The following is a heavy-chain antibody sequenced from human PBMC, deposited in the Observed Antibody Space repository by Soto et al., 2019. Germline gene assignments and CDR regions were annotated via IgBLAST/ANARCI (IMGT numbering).Heavy chain of an antibody. CDR3: ASPYYYDSSGYSGY. D-gene: IGHD3-22*01. CDR1: GGSISSSSYY. CDR2: IYYSGST. Sequence: QLQLQESGPGLVKPSETLSLTCTVSGGSISSSSYYWGWIRQPPGKGLEWIGSIYYSGSTYYNPALKSRVTISLDTSKNPFSLKLSSVTAADTAVYYCASPYYYDSSGYSGYWGQGTLVTVSS. J-gene: IGHJ4*02. V-gene: IGHV4-39*01.